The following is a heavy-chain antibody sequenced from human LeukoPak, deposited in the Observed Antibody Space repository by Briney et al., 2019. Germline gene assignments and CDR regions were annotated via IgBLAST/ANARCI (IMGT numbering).Heavy chain of an antibody. CDR3: ARGIEPPYYDFWSGYYRPGDWFDP. J-gene: IGHJ5*02. V-gene: IGHV4-34*01. CDR2: INHSGST. Sequence: PSETLSLTCAVYGGSFSGYYWSWIRQPPGKGLEWIGEINHSGSTNYNPSLKSRVTISVDTSKNQFSLKLSSVTAADTAVYYCARGIEPPYYDFWSGYYRPGDWFDPWGQGTLVTVSS. D-gene: IGHD3-3*01. CDR1: GGSFSGYY.